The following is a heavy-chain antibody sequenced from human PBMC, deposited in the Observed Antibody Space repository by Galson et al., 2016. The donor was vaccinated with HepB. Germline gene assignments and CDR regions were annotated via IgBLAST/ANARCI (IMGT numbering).Heavy chain of an antibody. Sequence: SLRLSCAASGFTLDNYAMHWVRQGPGKGLEWVSGISWNSGSVRYADSVKGRFTISRDDAKNSLFLVMNTLRLEDTAFYYCAKSSGSTVSNYDRDAFDLWGQGTMVTVSS. CDR2: ISWNSGSV. CDR1: GFTLDNYA. J-gene: IGHJ3*01. D-gene: IGHD4-17*01. CDR3: AKSSGSTVSNYDRDAFDL. V-gene: IGHV3-9*01.